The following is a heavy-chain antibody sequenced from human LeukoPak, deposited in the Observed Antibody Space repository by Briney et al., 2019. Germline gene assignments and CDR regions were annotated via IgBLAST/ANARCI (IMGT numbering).Heavy chain of an antibody. V-gene: IGHV3-64*01. J-gene: IGHJ4*02. CDR2: ISCNGGST. CDR1: GFTFSSYA. Sequence: GGSLRLSCAASGFTFSSYAMNWVRQAPGKGLEYVSSISCNGGSTYYANSVRGRFTISRDNSKNTLYLQMGSLRAEDMAVYYCARLAGGSYSDYWGQGILVTVSS. D-gene: IGHD1-26*01. CDR3: ARLAGGSYSDY.